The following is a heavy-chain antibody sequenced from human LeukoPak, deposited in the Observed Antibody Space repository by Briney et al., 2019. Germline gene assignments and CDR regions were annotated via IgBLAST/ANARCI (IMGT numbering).Heavy chain of an antibody. CDR2: IYNSETT. J-gene: IGHJ4*02. D-gene: IGHD1-26*01. Sequence: SETLSLACTVSGGSISSSRYYWGWIRQPPGKGLEWIGTIYNSETTYYNPSLKSRVTMSVDTSKNQFSLKLSSVTAADTAVYYCARERDIYSGRPFDYWGQGTLVTVSS. CDR3: ARERDIYSGRPFDY. CDR1: GGSISSSRYY. V-gene: IGHV4-39*07.